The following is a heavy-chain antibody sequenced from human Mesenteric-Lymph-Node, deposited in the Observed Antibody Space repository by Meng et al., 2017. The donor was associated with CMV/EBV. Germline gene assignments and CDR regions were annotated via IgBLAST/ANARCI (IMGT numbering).Heavy chain of an antibody. CDR2: IYYSGST. Sequence: SETLSLTCGVFGESFSGYYWSWIRQPPGKGLEWIGYIYYSGSTNYNSSLKSRVTISVDTSKNQFSLKLSSVTAADTAVYYCAREAMSSSSPLGYFDYWGQGTLVTVSS. D-gene: IGHD6-6*01. CDR1: GESFSGYY. V-gene: IGHV4-59*01. J-gene: IGHJ4*02. CDR3: AREAMSSSSPLGYFDY.